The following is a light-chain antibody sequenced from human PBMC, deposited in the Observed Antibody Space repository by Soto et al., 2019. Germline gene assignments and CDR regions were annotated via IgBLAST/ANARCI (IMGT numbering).Light chain of an antibody. CDR2: DVS. J-gene: IGLJ1*01. CDR3: CSYAGSYTYV. V-gene: IGLV2-11*01. CDR1: SSDVGGYNY. Sequence: QSVLTQPRSVSGSPGQPVTISCTGTSSDVGGYNYVSWYQQHPGKAPKLMIYDVSKRPSGVPDRFSGSKSGNTASLTIPGLQAEDEADYYCCSYAGSYTYVFGTGTKVTVL.